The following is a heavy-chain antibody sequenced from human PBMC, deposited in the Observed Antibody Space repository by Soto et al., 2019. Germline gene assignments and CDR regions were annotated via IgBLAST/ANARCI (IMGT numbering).Heavy chain of an antibody. V-gene: IGHV4-4*02. CDR1: GGSISSTNW. CDR2: IYHSGSP. J-gene: IGHJ5*02. Sequence: QVQLRESGPGLVKTSGTLSLTCVVSGGSISSTNWWTWVRQPPGKGLEWIGEIYHSGSPTFSPSPRRRATISVDKSNTQFSLRLRSVTAADTAVYYCATLPPRIVVALLPIPTWGQGILVTVSS. CDR3: ATLPPRIVVALLPIPT. D-gene: IGHD2-21*01.